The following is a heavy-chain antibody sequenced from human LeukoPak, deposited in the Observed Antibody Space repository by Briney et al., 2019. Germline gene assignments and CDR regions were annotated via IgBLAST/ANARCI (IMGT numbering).Heavy chain of an antibody. V-gene: IGHV3-21*01. CDR1: GFTFSSYS. CDR2: ISSSSSYI. J-gene: IGHJ4*02. CDR3: ARDKTRGVVTAGGY. D-gene: IGHD3-3*01. Sequence: GGSLRLSCAASGFTFSSYSMNWVRQAPGKGLEWVSSISSSSSYIYYADSVKGRFTISRDNSKNTLYLQMNSLRAEDTAVYYCARDKTRGVVTAGGYWGQGTLVTVSS.